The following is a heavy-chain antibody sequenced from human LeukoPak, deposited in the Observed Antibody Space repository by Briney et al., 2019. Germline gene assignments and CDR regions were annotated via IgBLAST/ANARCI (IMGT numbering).Heavy chain of an antibody. Sequence: ASVKVSCKASGYTFSSYGITWVRQAPGQGPEWMGWINAGNGKIKYSQKFQDRVSITRDTSATTAYMELSSLRSEDTAVYYCARGIWNSGSWGPYYFDSWGQGTLVTVSS. V-gene: IGHV1-3*01. CDR1: GYTFSSYG. CDR3: ARGIWNSGSWGPYYFDS. J-gene: IGHJ4*02. D-gene: IGHD1-7*01. CDR2: INAGNGKI.